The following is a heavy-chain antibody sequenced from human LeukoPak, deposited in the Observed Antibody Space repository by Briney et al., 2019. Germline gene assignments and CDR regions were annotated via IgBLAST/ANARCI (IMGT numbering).Heavy chain of an antibody. V-gene: IGHV1-18*01. CDR3: ARNSNYGYYFDY. J-gene: IGHJ4*02. D-gene: IGHD4-11*01. CDR1: GYTFTGYG. CDR2: ISAYNGNT. Sequence: AASVKVSCKASGYTFTGYGISWVRQAPGQGLEWMGWISAYNGNTNYAQKLQGRVTMTTDTSTSTAYMELRSLRSDDTAVYYCARNSNYGYYFDYWGQGTLVTVSS.